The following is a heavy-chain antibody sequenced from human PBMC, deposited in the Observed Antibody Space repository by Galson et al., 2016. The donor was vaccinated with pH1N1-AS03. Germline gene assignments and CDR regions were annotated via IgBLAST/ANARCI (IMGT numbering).Heavy chain of an antibody. CDR1: GFTFSSYA. V-gene: IGHV3-30*04. CDR3: ARDQGGYCSSTSCYAGFGYYYGMDV. D-gene: IGHD2-2*01. Sequence: SLRLSCAASGFTFSSYAMHWVRQAPGKGLEWVAVISFDGSNEYYADSVKGRFTISRDNSKNTLYLQVNSLRAEDTAVYYCARDQGGYCSSTSCYAGFGYYYGMDVWGQGTTVIVSS. J-gene: IGHJ6*02. CDR2: ISFDGSNE.